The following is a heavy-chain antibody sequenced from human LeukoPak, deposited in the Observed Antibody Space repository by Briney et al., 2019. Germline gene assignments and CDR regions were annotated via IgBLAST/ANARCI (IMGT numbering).Heavy chain of an antibody. CDR1: GFTFSTYG. CDR3: AKKLEPAAIYSVDV. CDR2: ISGSGDST. Sequence: GGTLRLSCAASGFTFSTYGMSWVRQAPGKGLAWVSGISGSGDSTYYADSVRGRFTISRDNSKNTLFLQMNSLRAEDTAVYYCAKKLEPAAIYSVDVWGKGTTVTISS. D-gene: IGHD2-2*01. J-gene: IGHJ6*04. V-gene: IGHV3-23*01.